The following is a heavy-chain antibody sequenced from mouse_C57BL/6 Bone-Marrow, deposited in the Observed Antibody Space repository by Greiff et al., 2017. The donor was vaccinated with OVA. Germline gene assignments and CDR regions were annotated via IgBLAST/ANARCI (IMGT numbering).Heavy chain of an antibody. CDR1: GYTFTDYY. CDR2: INPNNGGT. V-gene: IGHV1-26*01. J-gene: IGHJ3*01. CDR3: ARDYGSLWFAY. Sequence: EVQLQQSGPELVKPGASVKISCKASGYTFTDYYMNWVKQSHGKSLEWIGDINPNNGGTSYNQKFKGKATLTVDKSSSTAYMELRSLTSEDSAVYYCARDYGSLWFAYWGQGTLVTVSA. D-gene: IGHD2-1*01.